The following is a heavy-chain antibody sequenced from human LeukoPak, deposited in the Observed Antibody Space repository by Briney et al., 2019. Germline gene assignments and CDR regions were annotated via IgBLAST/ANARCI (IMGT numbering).Heavy chain of an antibody. D-gene: IGHD3-10*01. CDR3: ARDGITMRILEY. V-gene: IGHV3-30*03. Sequence: SCKASGYTFTSYDINWVRQAPGKGLEWVALISYDGTNKYYADSMKGRFTISRDNSNNTLYLQMNSLRVEDTAVYYCARDGITMRILEYWGQGTLVTVSS. CDR2: ISYDGTNK. J-gene: IGHJ4*02. CDR1: GYTFTSYD.